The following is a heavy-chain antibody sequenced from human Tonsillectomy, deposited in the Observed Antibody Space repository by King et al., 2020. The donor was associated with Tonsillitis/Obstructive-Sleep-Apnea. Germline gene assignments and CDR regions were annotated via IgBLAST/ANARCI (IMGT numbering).Heavy chain of an antibody. J-gene: IGHJ4*02. D-gene: IGHD6-13*01. V-gene: IGHV4-34*01. CDR2: FNHSGST. Sequence: VQLQQWGAGLLKPSETLSLTCAVYGGSFSGYYWNWIRQPPGKGLEWIGEFNHSGSTNQNPSLKSRVTISVDTSKNQFSLKLSSVTAADTAVYYCARGREGITAAGPFDYWGQGTLVTVSS. CDR3: ARGREGITAAGPFDY. CDR1: GGSFSGYY.